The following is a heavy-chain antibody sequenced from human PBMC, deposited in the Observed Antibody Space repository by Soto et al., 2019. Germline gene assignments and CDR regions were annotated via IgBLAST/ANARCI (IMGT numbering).Heavy chain of an antibody. CDR1: GFTFSSYA. Sequence: GGSLRLSCAASGFTFSSYAMSWVRQAPGKGLEWVSAISGSGGSTYYADSVKGRFTISRDNSKNTLYLQMNSLRAEDTAVYYCAAYGDYLSYYYYGMDVWGQGTTVTVSS. J-gene: IGHJ6*02. V-gene: IGHV3-23*01. CDR2: ISGSGGST. CDR3: AAYGDYLSYYYYGMDV. D-gene: IGHD4-17*01.